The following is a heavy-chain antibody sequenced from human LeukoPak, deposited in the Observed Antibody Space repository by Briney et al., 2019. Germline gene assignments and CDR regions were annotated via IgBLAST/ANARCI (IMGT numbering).Heavy chain of an antibody. CDR2: IKEDGSEI. Sequence: SGGSLRLSCAASGFNFSTYWMTWVRHVPGKGLEWVANIKEDGSEIYYVDAVKGRFSISRDNAKTSLYLQMNSLSVADTAVYYCVTDQTGRHPYFFDYWGQGTLVTVSS. CDR1: GFNFSTYW. CDR3: VTDQTGRHPYFFDY. J-gene: IGHJ4*02. V-gene: IGHV3-7*01. D-gene: IGHD3-10*01.